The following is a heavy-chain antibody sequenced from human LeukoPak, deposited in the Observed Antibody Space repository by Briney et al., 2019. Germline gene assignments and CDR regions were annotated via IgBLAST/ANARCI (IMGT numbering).Heavy chain of an antibody. V-gene: IGHV3-30*04. CDR1: GFTFSSYA. Sequence: PGGSLRLSCAASGFTFSSYAMHWVRQAPGKGLEWVAVISYDGSNKYYADSVKGRFTISRDNSKNTLYLQMNSLRLEDTAVYYCAKHPGGFTGIVNYYYMDVWGEGTTVTVSS. D-gene: IGHD3-16*02. CDR3: AKHPGGFTGIVNYYYMDV. J-gene: IGHJ6*03. CDR2: ISYDGSNK.